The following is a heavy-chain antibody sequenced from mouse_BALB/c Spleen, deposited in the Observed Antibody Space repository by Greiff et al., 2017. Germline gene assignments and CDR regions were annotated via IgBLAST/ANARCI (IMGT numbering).Heavy chain of an antibody. J-gene: IGHJ3*01. D-gene: IGHD2-3*01. Sequence: VQLQQSGPELVKPGASVKISCKASGYAFSSSWMNWVKQRPGQGLEWIGRIYPGDGDTNYNGKFKGKATLTADKSSSTAYMQLSSLTSVDSAVYFCARSPDGYYGAYWGQGTLVTVSA. CDR2: IYPGDGDT. CDR3: ARSPDGYYGAY. CDR1: GYAFSSSW. V-gene: IGHV1-82*01.